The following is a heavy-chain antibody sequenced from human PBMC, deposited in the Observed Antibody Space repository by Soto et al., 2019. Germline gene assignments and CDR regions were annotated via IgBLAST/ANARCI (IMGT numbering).Heavy chain of an antibody. D-gene: IGHD1-26*01. CDR3: ARDSELLFDY. Sequence: GGSLRLSCAASGFDFSTYGMHWVRQAPGKGLEWVAIIWSDGSNKYYADSVKGRFTISRDNSKNTLYLQMNSLRAGDTAVYYCARDSELLFDYWGQGTLVTAPQ. CDR1: GFDFSTYG. J-gene: IGHJ4*02. V-gene: IGHV3-33*01. CDR2: IWSDGSNK.